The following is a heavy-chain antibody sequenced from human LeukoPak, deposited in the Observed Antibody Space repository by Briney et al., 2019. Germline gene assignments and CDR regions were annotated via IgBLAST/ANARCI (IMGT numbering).Heavy chain of an antibody. J-gene: IGHJ4*02. CDR3: AKDPVGGVIVYYFDY. Sequence: PGGSLRLSCAASGFTFGSYGMHWVRQAPGKGLEWVAVISYDGSNKYYADSVKGRFTISRDNCKNTLYLQMNSLRAEDTAVYYCAKDPVGGVIVYYFDYWGQGTLVTVSS. D-gene: IGHD3-16*02. V-gene: IGHV3-30*18. CDR2: ISYDGSNK. CDR1: GFTFGSYG.